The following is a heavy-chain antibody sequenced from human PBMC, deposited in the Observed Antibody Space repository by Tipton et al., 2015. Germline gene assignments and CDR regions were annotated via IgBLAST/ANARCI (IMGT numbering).Heavy chain of an antibody. V-gene: IGHV4-39*07. Sequence: TLSLTCTVSGGSISTTNYYWGWIRQPPGKGLEWIGTVYYNGATQYNPSLKSRVTISADTSKNQLSLRLSSVTAADTAVYYCACHDYDLLTRDYQTVDYWGQGTRVTVSS. J-gene: IGHJ4*02. D-gene: IGHD3-9*01. CDR3: ACHDYDLLTRDYQTVDY. CDR1: GGSISTTNYY. CDR2: VYYNGAT.